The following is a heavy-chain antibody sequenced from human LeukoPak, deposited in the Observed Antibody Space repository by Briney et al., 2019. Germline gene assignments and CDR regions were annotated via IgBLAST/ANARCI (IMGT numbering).Heavy chain of an antibody. CDR1: GGTFSSYT. Sequence: GASVKVSCKASGGTFSSYTIRWVRQAPGQGLEWLGRIIPILGIANYAQKFQGRVTITADKSTSTAYMELSSLRSEDTAVYYCAPVAVAGTFDGMDVWGQGTTVTVSS. D-gene: IGHD6-19*01. CDR2: IIPILGIA. CDR3: APVAVAGTFDGMDV. J-gene: IGHJ6*02. V-gene: IGHV1-69*02.